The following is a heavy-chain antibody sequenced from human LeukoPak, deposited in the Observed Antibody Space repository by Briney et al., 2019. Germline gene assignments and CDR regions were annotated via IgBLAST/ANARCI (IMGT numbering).Heavy chain of an antibody. CDR2: INHSGST. D-gene: IGHD4-17*01. V-gene: IGHV4-34*01. CDR1: GGSFSGHY. J-gene: IGHJ2*01. CDR3: ARGIGSTYGDYGRAFSWYFDL. Sequence: SETLSLTCAVYGGSFSGHYWSWIRQPPGKGLEWIGEINHSGSTNNYPSLKSRVTISVDRSKNQFSLKLSSVTAADTAVYYCARGIGSTYGDYGRAFSWYFDLWGRGTLVTVSS.